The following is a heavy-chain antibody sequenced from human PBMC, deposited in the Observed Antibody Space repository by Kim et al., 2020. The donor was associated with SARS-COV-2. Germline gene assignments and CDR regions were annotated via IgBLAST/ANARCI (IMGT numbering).Heavy chain of an antibody. CDR3: ARRSGWYTDY. Sequence: RYSPTFQGQITISADKSISTAYLQWSSLKASDTGMYYCARRSGWYTDYWGQGTLVTVSS. D-gene: IGHD6-19*01. V-gene: IGHV5-51*01. J-gene: IGHJ4*02.